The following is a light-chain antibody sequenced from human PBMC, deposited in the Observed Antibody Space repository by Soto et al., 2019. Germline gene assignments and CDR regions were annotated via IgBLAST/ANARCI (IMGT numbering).Light chain of an antibody. V-gene: IGKV3-20*01. CDR1: QSVNSGY. Sequence: EIVLTQSPGTLSLSPGERATLSCRTSQSVNSGYIAWYQQRPGQAPRLLIHGASRRATGIPDRFSGGGSGTDFTLTISSLQPEDFAVYYRQHYVVSRWTFGHGTKVDIK. CDR3: QHYVVSRWT. CDR2: GAS. J-gene: IGKJ1*01.